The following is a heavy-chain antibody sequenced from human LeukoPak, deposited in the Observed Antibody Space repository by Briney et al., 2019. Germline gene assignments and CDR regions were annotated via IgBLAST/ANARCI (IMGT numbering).Heavy chain of an antibody. Sequence: GGSLRLSCAASGFTFSSYAMSWVRQAPGKGLEWVSAISGSGGSTYYADSVKGRFTISRDNSKNSLYLQMNSLRAEDTAIYYCARGPSGSYVDYWGQGTLVTVSS. CDR2: ISGSGGST. CDR1: GFTFSSYA. J-gene: IGHJ4*02. V-gene: IGHV3-23*01. CDR3: ARGPSGSYVDY. D-gene: IGHD1-26*01.